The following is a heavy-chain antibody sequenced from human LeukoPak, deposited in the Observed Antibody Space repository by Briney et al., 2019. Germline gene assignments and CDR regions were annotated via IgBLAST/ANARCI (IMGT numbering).Heavy chain of an antibody. CDR3: AREASAAHIPYYYYYYYMDV. D-gene: IGHD2-2*02. J-gene: IGHJ6*03. CDR2: ISAYNGNT. CDR1: GYTFTSYG. V-gene: IGHV1-18*01. Sequence: ASVKVSCKASGYTFTSYGISWVRQAPGQGLEWMGWISAYNGNTDYAHKLQGRVTMTTDTSTSTAYMELRSLRSDDRAVYYCAREASAAHIPYYYYYYYMDVWRKGTTVTVSS.